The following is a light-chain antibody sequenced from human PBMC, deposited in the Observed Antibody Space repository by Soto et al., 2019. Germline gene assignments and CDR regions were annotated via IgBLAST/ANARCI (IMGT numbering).Light chain of an antibody. J-gene: IGKJ2*01. Sequence: DIQMTQSPSTLSASVGDRVTITCRASQSISSWLAWYQQKPGKAPKLLIYKASSLESGVPSRFSGSGSGTEFTLTISSLQPDDFATYYGQQSNSYLYTLGQGTKLEIK. V-gene: IGKV1-5*03. CDR1: QSISSW. CDR2: KAS. CDR3: QQSNSYLYT.